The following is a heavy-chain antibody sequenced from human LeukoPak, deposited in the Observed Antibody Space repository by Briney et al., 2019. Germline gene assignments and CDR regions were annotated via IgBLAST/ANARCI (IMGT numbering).Heavy chain of an antibody. CDR1: GGTFSSYA. D-gene: IGHD2-2*02. Sequence: SVKVSCKASGGTFSSYAISWVRQAPGQGLEWMGGIIPIFGTANYAQKFQGRVTITTDESTSTAYMELSSLRSEDTAVYYCAMKAYCSSTSCYTRMGGFDPWGQGTLVTVSS. CDR2: IIPIFGTA. J-gene: IGHJ5*02. V-gene: IGHV1-69*05. CDR3: AMKAYCSSTSCYTRMGGFDP.